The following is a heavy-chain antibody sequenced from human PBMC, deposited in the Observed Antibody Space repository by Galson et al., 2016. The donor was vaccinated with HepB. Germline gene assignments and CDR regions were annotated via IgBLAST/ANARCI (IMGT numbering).Heavy chain of an antibody. J-gene: IGHJ6*02. CDR2: ISSSTRSI. V-gene: IGHV3-11*05. Sequence: SLRLSCAASGFTFSDYYMTWISQAPGKGLEWVSYISSSTRSIHFADSVKGRFAISRDNAKNSVYREMNSLRAEDTAVYYCARAKESSTCYDYGMDVWGQWTTVTVSS. CDR1: GFTFSDYY. CDR3: ARAKESSTCYDYGMDV.